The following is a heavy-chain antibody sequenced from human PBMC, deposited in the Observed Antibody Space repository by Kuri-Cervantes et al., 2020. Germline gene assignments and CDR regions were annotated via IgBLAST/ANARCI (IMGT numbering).Heavy chain of an antibody. CDR3: ARHGDYRFDP. J-gene: IGHJ5*02. CDR2: IYPGDSDT. CDR1: GYRFTSYW. V-gene: IGHV5-51*01. Sequence: GGSLRLSCKGSGYRFTSYWIGWVRQMPGKGLEWMGIIYPGDSDTRYSPSFQGQVTISADKSTNTAYLQWNSLKASDTALYYCARHGDYRFDPWGQGVLVTVSS. D-gene: IGHD4-17*01.